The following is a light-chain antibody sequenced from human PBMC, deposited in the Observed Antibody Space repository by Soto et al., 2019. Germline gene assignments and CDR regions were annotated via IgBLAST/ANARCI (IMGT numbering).Light chain of an antibody. CDR2: DVS. J-gene: IGLJ2*01. CDR3: SSYTGSSTPVV. V-gene: IGLV2-14*01. CDR1: SSDVGSYNF. Sequence: QSALTQPASVSGSPGQSITISCTGTSSDVGSYNFVSWYQQHPGKAPKLIIYDVSNRPSGVSNRFSGSKSGNTASLTISGLQAEDEADYSCSSYTGSSTPVVFGGGTKVTVL.